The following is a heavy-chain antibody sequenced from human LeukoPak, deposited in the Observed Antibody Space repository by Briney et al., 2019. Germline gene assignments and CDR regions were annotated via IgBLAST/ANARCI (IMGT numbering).Heavy chain of an antibody. D-gene: IGHD1-26*01. J-gene: IGHJ4*02. CDR1: GFTFSSYS. Sequence: PGGSLRLSCAASGFTFSSYSMNRVRQAPGKGLEWVSYISSSSSTIYYADSVKGRFTISRNNAKNSLYLQMNSLRAEDTAVYYCAREPSGGSYYYWGQGTLVTVSS. V-gene: IGHV3-48*01. CDR3: AREPSGGSYYY. CDR2: ISSSSSTI.